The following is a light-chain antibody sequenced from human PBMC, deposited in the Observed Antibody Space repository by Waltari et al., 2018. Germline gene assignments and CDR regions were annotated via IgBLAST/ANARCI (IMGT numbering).Light chain of an antibody. J-gene: IGKJ4*02. CDR2: AAS. CDR3: QQLNSDLLT. Sequence: DIQLTQSPSFLSASVGDRVTITCRASQGISSYLAWYQQKPGKAPKLLIYAASTLQSGVPSRFSGSGSGTEFTLTSSSLQPEDFATYYCQQLNSDLLTFGGGTKVEIK. V-gene: IGKV1-9*01. CDR1: QGISSY.